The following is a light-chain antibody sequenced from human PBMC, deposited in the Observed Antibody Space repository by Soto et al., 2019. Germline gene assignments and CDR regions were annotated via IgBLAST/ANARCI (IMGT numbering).Light chain of an antibody. J-gene: IGKJ3*01. CDR3: QQYSSFFFT. V-gene: IGKV1-5*03. CDR2: RAS. CDR1: QSINGW. Sequence: DIQMTQSPSTLSASVGDRVNITCRASQSINGWLAWYQQKPGKAPQLLISRASDLQTGVPSRFSGSGSGTEFTLTISSPPTDDFATYYCQQYSSFFFTFGPGTKADVK.